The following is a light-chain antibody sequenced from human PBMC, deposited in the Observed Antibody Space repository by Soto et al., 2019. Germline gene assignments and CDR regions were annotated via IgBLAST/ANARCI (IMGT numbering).Light chain of an antibody. CDR3: QQCGGSPPIT. V-gene: IGKV3-20*01. Sequence: EIVLTQSPGPLSLSPGEGATLSCRASHSVNSTYLAWYQHKPGQAPRLLIYGTSRRATGIPDRFRGSGSGTDFTLTITRLEPEDFALYYCQQCGGSPPITFGQGTRLEMK. CDR2: GTS. CDR1: HSVNSTY. J-gene: IGKJ5*01.